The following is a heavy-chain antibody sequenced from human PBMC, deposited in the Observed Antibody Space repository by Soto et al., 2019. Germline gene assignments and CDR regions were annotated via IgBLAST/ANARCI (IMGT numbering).Heavy chain of an antibody. Sequence: ASVKVSCKASGYSFTDYYMHWIRQAPGQGLEWMGWIAPHRDGTEFAQKFQGRITLTGDTSTSTAYMEFKGLTSADTAVYFCARGPYGDNAFDIWGQGTVVTVSS. J-gene: IGHJ3*02. CDR1: GYSFTDYY. CDR2: IAPHRDGT. CDR3: ARGPYGDNAFDI. V-gene: IGHV1-2*02. D-gene: IGHD4-17*01.